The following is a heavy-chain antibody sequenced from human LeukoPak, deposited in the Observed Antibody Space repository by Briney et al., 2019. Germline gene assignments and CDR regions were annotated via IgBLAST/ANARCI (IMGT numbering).Heavy chain of an antibody. Sequence: PSETLSLTCTVSGGSISSYYWSWIRQPPGKGLEWIGSIYYSGSTYYNPSLKSRVTISVDTSKNQFSLKLSSVTAADTAVYYCARGLRNYDILTGYSHQGWFDPWGQGTLVTVSS. CDR2: IYYSGST. V-gene: IGHV4-39*01. D-gene: IGHD3-9*01. J-gene: IGHJ5*02. CDR3: ARGLRNYDILTGYSHQGWFDP. CDR1: GGSISSYY.